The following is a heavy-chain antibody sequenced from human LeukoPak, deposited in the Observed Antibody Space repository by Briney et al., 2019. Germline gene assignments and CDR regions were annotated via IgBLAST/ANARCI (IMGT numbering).Heavy chain of an antibody. D-gene: IGHD5-12*01. Sequence: ASETLSLTCAVYGGSFSGYYWSWIRQPPGKGLEWIGEINHSGSTNYNPSLKSRVTISVDTSKNQFSLKLSSVTAADTAMYYCARLAPSNAFDIWGQGTMVTVSS. CDR2: INHSGST. J-gene: IGHJ3*02. CDR1: GGSFSGYY. CDR3: ARLAPSNAFDI. V-gene: IGHV4-34*01.